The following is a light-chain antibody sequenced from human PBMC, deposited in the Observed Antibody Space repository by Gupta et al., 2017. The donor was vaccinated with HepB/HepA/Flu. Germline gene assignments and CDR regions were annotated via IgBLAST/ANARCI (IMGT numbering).Light chain of an antibody. V-gene: IGKV1-33*01. Sequence: DIQMTQSPSALSASVGDRVTITRQASQDVGNFLNWFQQKPGKGPKLLIHDVSNLEVGVSSRFSGSGSGTHFTFSVSSLQPDDVGTYYCLQYNSLPFTFGPGTRIDIK. CDR1: QDVGNF. CDR3: LQYNSLPFT. CDR2: DVS. J-gene: IGKJ3*01.